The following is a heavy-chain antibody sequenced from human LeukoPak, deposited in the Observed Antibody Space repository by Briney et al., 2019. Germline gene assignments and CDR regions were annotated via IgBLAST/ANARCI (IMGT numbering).Heavy chain of an antibody. CDR2: INQDGSEK. V-gene: IGHV3-7*03. D-gene: IGHD6-19*01. CDR3: ARVQWLAAYYFDY. Sequence: GGSLRLSCAASGFTFSSYWMSWVRQAPGKGLEWVANINQDGSEKYYVDSVKGRFTISRDNAKNSLYLQMNSLRAKDTAVYYCARVQWLAAYYFDYWGQGTLVTVSS. J-gene: IGHJ4*02. CDR1: GFTFSSYW.